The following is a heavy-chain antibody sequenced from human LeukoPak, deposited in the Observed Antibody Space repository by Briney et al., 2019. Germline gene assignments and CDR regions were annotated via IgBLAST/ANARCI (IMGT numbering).Heavy chain of an antibody. CDR1: GYTLTELS. J-gene: IGHJ5*02. CDR2: FDPEDGET. V-gene: IGHV1-24*01. Sequence: ASVKVSCKVSGYTLTELSMHWVRQAPGKGLEWMGGFDPEDGETIYARKFQGRVTMTEDTSTDTAYMELSSLRSEDTAVYYCATGHLEWLGGGSNWFDPWGQGTLVTVSS. D-gene: IGHD3-3*01. CDR3: ATGHLEWLGGGSNWFDP.